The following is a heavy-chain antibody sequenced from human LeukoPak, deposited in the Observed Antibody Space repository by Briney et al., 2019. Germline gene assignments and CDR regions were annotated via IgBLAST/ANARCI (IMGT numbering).Heavy chain of an antibody. CDR2: IYYSGST. CDR1: GGSISSYY. CDR3: ARGGYSYGLKAFDY. V-gene: IGHV4-59*01. Sequence: SETLSLTCTVSGGSISSYYWSWIRQPPGKGLEWIGYIYYSGSTTYNPSLKSRVTISVDTSKNQFSLKLSSVTAADTAVYYCARGGYSYGLKAFDYWGQGTLVTVSS. J-gene: IGHJ4*02. D-gene: IGHD5-18*01.